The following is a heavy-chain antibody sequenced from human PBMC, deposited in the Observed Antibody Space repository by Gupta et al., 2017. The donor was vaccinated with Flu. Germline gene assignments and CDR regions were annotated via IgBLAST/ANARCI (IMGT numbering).Heavy chain of an antibody. Sequence: QVQVQQWCAGLLKPSENLSLTCAVYDWSFSGYYWTWIRQPPGKGLEWIGEINHCGRANYNPTPKSRVTISGDTSKKELGLKLSYGNDADTAVYYCARRCLWIIMWYLDLWGRGTPVTVSS. D-gene: IGHD2-2*03. J-gene: IGHJ2*01. CDR3: ARRCLWIIMWYLDL. CDR1: DWSFSGYY. CDR2: INHCGRA. V-gene: IGHV4-34*01.